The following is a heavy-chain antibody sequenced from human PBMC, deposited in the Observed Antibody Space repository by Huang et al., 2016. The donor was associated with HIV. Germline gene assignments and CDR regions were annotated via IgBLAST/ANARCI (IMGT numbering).Heavy chain of an antibody. CDR3: ARGILGAVTTNYFDY. D-gene: IGHD4-17*01. V-gene: IGHV4-30-2*01. J-gene: IGHJ4*02. Sequence: QLQLQESGSGLVKPSQTLSLTCTVSGGSISSGGYSWRWIRQPPGKGLEWIGYISHRGSTYYNPALKSRITMAVDRSTNHFSLKLTSVTAADTAVYYCARGILGAVTTNYFDYWGQGTLVTVSS. CDR1: GGSISSGGYS. CDR2: ISHRGST.